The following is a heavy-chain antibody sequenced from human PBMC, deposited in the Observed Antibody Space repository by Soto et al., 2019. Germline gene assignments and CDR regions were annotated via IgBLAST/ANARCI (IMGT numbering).Heavy chain of an antibody. Sequence: SETLSLTCAVSGDPISSSTWWTWVRQTPGKGLEWIGKIDQNGITNYNPSLESRVTILKDNSKNQLSLKLTSVTAVDSAVYYCARLNRDYYYYGMDVWGQGATVTVSS. V-gene: IGHV4-4*02. CDR2: IDQNGIT. J-gene: IGHJ6*02. CDR3: ARLNRDYYYYGMDV. CDR1: GDPISSSTW.